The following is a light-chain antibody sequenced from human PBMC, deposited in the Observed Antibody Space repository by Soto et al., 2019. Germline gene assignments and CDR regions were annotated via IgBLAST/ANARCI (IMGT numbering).Light chain of an antibody. CDR2: GTS. Sequence: ENVFTQSPDTLSLSPGERATLSCRAGQSVSSSYLAWYQQKPGQAPRLLIYGTSNRTSGIPDRFSGSGSGTDFTLTISRLEPEDFAVYLCQQYGGMWTFGQGTKVDIK. CDR3: QQYGGMWT. V-gene: IGKV3-20*01. J-gene: IGKJ1*01. CDR1: QSVSSSY.